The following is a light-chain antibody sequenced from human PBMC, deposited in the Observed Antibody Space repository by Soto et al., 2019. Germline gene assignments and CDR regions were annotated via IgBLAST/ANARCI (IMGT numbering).Light chain of an antibody. CDR1: QSISNL. Sequence: DIQMTQSPSTLSASVGDRVTITCRASQSISNLLAWHQQKPGRAPTLLIYKASTLESGVPSRFSGSGSGTEFSLTISSLQPDDSATYYCQQYTSYPLTFGQGTRLEIK. J-gene: IGKJ5*01. CDR3: QQYTSYPLT. CDR2: KAS. V-gene: IGKV1-5*03.